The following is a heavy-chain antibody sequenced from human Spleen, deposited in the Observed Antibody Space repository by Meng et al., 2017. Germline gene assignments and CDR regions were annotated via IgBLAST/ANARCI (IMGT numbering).Heavy chain of an antibody. CDR2: TRNKANDYTT. CDR3: AKDSPVFGWAAAGVFDY. V-gene: IGHV3-72*01. J-gene: IGHJ4*02. Sequence: GGSLRLSCAASGITFSAHYMDWVRQAPGKGLEWVGRTRNKANDYTTEYAASVKGRFTISRDDSKNSLYLQMNSLKTEDTAVYYCAKDSPVFGWAAAGVFDYWGQGTLVTVSS. CDR1: GITFSAHY. D-gene: IGHD6-13*01.